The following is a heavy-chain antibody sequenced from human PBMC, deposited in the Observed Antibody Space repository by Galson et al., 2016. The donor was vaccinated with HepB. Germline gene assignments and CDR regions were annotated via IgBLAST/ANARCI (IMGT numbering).Heavy chain of an antibody. Sequence: SLRLSCAASGFTFANYAMSWFRQAPGKGLEWVGFIRETAHGGTTEYAASGKGRFAFSRDDSKSIAYLQMNSLKTEDTAVYYCAVGHGICGTPICYGGFTYWGQGTLVTVSS. CDR3: AVGHGICGTPICYGGFTY. CDR1: GFTFANYA. D-gene: IGHD2-2*01. CDR2: IRETAHGGTT. V-gene: IGHV3-49*03. J-gene: IGHJ4*02.